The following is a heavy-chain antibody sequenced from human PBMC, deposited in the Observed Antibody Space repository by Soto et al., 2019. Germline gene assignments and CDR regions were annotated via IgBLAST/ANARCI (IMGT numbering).Heavy chain of an antibody. J-gene: IGHJ3*02. CDR2: MNPNSGNT. V-gene: IGHV1-8*01. CDR3: ARERSGWGAFHI. CDR1: RYTFTSYD. D-gene: IGHD6-19*01. Sequence: QVQLVQSGAEVKKPGASVKVSCKASRYTFTSYDISWVRQATRQGLEWLGWMNPNSGNTAYAQKFQGRVTMTRNTSISTAYMELSSLRSEDTAVYYCARERSGWGAFHIWGQGTMVTVSS.